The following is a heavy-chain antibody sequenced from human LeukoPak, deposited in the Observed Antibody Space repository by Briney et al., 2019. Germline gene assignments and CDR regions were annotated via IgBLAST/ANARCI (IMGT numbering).Heavy chain of an antibody. Sequence: GASVKVSCKASGYTFTGYYMHGGRQAPGQGLEWMGWSNPNRGGTNYVQGFQGRFTITMDPAITTAYMALSRLRSDDTAVYYCVPSSSYSNTWYFDYWGQGTLVTVSS. CDR2: SNPNRGGT. CDR1: GYTFTGYY. J-gene: IGHJ4*02. D-gene: IGHD6-13*01. V-gene: IGHV1-2*02. CDR3: VPSSSYSNTWYFDY.